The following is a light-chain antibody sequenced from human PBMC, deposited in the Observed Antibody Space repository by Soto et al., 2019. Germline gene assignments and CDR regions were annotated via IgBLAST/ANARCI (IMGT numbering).Light chain of an antibody. J-gene: IGKJ4*01. CDR3: QQVASFPLT. CDR2: AAS. CDR1: QNIDNW. Sequence: DIQMTQSPSSVSASVGDRVTITCRASQNIDNWLAWYQQKPGKAPNLLIYAASNLQSGVPSRFSGSGSGTDFTLTISSLRPEDFATYFCQQVASFPLTFGGGTKVEIE. V-gene: IGKV1D-12*01.